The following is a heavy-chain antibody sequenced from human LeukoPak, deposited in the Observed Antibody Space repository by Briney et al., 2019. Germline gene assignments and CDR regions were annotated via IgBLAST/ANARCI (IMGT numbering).Heavy chain of an antibody. Sequence: PGGSLRLSCAASGFTFSSNLMHWVRQGPGKGLVWVSRINSDGRSTRYADSVKGRFTISRDNAKNTVYLQMNSLRAEDTAVYFCARDFSGAIDYWGQGTQVTVSS. V-gene: IGHV3-74*01. CDR1: GFTFSSNL. J-gene: IGHJ4*02. CDR2: INSDGRST. CDR3: ARDFSGAIDY. D-gene: IGHD3-10*01.